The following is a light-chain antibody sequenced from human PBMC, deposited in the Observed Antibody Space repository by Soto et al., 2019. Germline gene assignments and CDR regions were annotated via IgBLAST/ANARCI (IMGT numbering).Light chain of an antibody. CDR1: SSNIGSNA. J-gene: IGLJ2*01. V-gene: IGLV1-44*01. Sequence: QSVLTQSPSASGAPGQRVTISCSGSSSNIGSNAVNWYQQFPGTAPKLVIYSNNQRPSGVPDRFSGSKSGTSASLVISGLQSDDEADYFCAAWDDSLNGHVVFGGGTKLTVL. CDR2: SNN. CDR3: AAWDDSLNGHVV.